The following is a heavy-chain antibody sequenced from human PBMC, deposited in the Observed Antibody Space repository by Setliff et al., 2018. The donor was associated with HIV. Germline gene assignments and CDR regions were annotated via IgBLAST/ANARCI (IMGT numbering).Heavy chain of an antibody. J-gene: IGHJ6*03. CDR3: ARGSIAAPKHYYYMNV. CDR1: GYSFTNYA. Sequence: SVKVSCKASGYSFTNYAISWVRQAPGQGLEWMGGIIPMFGTANYAQKFQGRVTITTDASTSTAYMELSSLRSEDTAVYYCARGSIAAPKHYYYMNVWGKGTTVTVSS. CDR2: IIPMFGTA. D-gene: IGHD6-6*01. V-gene: IGHV1-69*05.